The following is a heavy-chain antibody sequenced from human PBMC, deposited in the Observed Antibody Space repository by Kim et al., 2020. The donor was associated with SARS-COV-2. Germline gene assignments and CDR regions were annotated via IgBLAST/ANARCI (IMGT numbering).Heavy chain of an antibody. CDR1: GYTFTSYD. J-gene: IGHJ6*02. V-gene: IGHV1-8*01. Sequence: ASVKVSCKASGYTFTSYDINWVRQATGQGLEWMGWMNPNSGNTGYAQKFQGRVTMTRNTSISTAYMELSSLRSEDTAVYYCARASTVAGTYSYYYYGMDVWGQGTTVTVSS. CDR2: MNPNSGNT. CDR3: ARASTVAGTYSYYYYGMDV. D-gene: IGHD6-19*01.